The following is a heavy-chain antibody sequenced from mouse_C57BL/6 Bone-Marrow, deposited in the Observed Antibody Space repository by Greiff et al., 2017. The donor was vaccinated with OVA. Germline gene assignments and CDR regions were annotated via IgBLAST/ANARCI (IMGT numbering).Heavy chain of an antibody. CDR2: IWSGGST. D-gene: IGHD2-1*01. V-gene: IGHV2-4*01. CDR1: GFSLTSYG. J-gene: IGHJ3*01. CDR3: AKNSDYGNSLFAY. Sequence: VQLKESGPGLVQPSQSLSITCTVSGFSLTSYGVHWVRQPPGKGLEWLGVIWSGGSTDYNAAFISRLSISKDNSKSQVFFKMNSLQADDTAIYYCAKNSDYGNSLFAYWGQGTLVTVSA.